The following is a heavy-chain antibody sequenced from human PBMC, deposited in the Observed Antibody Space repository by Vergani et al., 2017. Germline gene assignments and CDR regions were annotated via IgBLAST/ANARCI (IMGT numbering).Heavy chain of an antibody. V-gene: IGHV3-11*01. CDR3: ARAPAPNYDFWSGHEVGYFDL. D-gene: IGHD3-3*01. CDR2: ISSSGSTI. Sequence: QVQLVESGGGLVKPGGSLRLSCAASGFTFSAYYMSWIRQAPGKGLEWVSYISSSGSTIYYADSVKGRFTISRDNAKNSLYLQMNSLRAEDTAVYYCARAPAPNYDFWSGHEVGYFDLWGRGTLVTVSS. CDR1: GFTFSAYY. J-gene: IGHJ2*01.